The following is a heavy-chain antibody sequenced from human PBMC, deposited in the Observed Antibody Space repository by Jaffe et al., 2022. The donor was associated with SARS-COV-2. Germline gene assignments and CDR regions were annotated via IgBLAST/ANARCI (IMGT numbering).Heavy chain of an antibody. CDR1: GGSISSSSYY. V-gene: IGHV4-39*01. D-gene: IGHD2-15*01. CDR3: ARHCSGGSCYQNFFDY. J-gene: IGHJ4*02. CDR2: IYYSGST. Sequence: QLQLQESGPGLVKPSETLSLTCTVSGGSISSSSYYWGWIRQPPGKGLEWIGSIYYSGSTYYNPSLKSRVTISVDTSKNQFSLKLSSVTAADTAVYYCARHCSGGSCYQNFFDYWGQGTLVTVSS.